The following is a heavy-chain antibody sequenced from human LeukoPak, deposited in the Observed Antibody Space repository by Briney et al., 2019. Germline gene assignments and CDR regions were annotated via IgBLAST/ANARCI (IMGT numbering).Heavy chain of an antibody. Sequence: GGSLRLSCAASGFTFSSYSMNWVRQAPGKGLEWVSSISSSSSYIYYADSVKGRFTISRDNAKNSLYLQMNSLRAEDTAVYYCARSNTVTTRSPGYWGQGTLVTVSS. CDR2: ISSSSSYI. J-gene: IGHJ4*02. CDR3: ARSNTVTTRSPGY. D-gene: IGHD4-11*01. V-gene: IGHV3-21*01. CDR1: GFTFSSYS.